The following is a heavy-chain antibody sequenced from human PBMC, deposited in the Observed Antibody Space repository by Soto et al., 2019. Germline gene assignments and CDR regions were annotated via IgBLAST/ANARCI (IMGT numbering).Heavy chain of an antibody. J-gene: IGHJ6*02. D-gene: IGHD2-8*01. CDR2: INPKSGGT. CDR1: GYSFTDYH. CDR3: ARGDSTDCSNGVCSFFYNHDMDV. Sequence: EASVKVSCKASGYSFTDYHIHWVRQAPGQGLEWLGRINPKSGGTSTAQKFQGWVTMTTDTSISTASMELTRLTSDDTVIYYCARGDSTDCSNGVCSFFYNHDMDVWGQGTTVTVSS. V-gene: IGHV1-2*05.